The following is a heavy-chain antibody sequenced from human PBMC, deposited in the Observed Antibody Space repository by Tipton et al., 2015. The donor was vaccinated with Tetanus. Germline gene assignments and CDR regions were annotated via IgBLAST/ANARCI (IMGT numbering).Heavy chain of an antibody. J-gene: IGHJ5*02. V-gene: IGHV3-53*01. CDR3: ARDPGHGSGTEYDP. CDR2: IYSDGRT. D-gene: IGHD3-10*01. Sequence: SLRLSCAASGFDVSSNYMSWVRQAPGKGLEWVSVIYSDGRTYYADPVKGRFTISRDNSKNTLYLQMNSLRAEDTAMYYCARDPGHGSGTEYDPWGQGTLVTVSS. CDR1: GFDVSSNY.